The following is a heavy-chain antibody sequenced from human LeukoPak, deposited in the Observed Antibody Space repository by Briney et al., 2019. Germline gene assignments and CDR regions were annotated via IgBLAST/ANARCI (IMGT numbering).Heavy chain of an antibody. J-gene: IGHJ4*02. D-gene: IGHD1-26*01. CDR1: GFTFSSYA. V-gene: IGHV3-30*04. Sequence: GGSLRLSCAASGFTFSSYAMHWVRQAPGKGLEWVAVISYDGSNKYYADSVKGRFTISRDNSKNTLYLQVNSLRAEDTAVYYCAKGGKWDVAPFDYWGQGTLVTVSS. CDR3: AKGGKWDVAPFDY. CDR2: ISYDGSNK.